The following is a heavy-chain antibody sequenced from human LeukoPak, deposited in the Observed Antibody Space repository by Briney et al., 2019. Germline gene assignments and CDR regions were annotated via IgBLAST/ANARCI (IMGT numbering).Heavy chain of an antibody. J-gene: IGHJ1*01. CDR3: ARGLTLVRGVVTYAY. V-gene: IGHV4-59*08. CDR1: GGSISSYY. Sequence: PSETLSLTCTVSGGSISSYYWSWIRQPPGKGLEWIGYIYYSGSTNYNPSLKSRVTISVDTSKNQFSLKLSSVTAADTAVYYCARGLTLVRGVVTYAYWGEGTLVTVSS. D-gene: IGHD3-10*01. CDR2: IYYSGST.